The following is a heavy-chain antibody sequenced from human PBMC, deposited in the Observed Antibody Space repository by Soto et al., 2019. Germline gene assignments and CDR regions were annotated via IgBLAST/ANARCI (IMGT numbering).Heavy chain of an antibody. CDR2: ISGYIGDA. CDR3: AKKGQPPYYYSGLAV. V-gene: IGHV1-18*01. CDR1: GNTFTRYG. D-gene: IGHD2-2*01. J-gene: IGHJ6*02. Sequence: SVKVSCKASGNTFTRYGISWVRQAPGRGLEWMGWISGYIGDANSPQTFQARVSRTIDTSTTTASMDLRTLTPGDTAVYYCAKKGQPPYYYSGLAVWGQGTTVTVS.